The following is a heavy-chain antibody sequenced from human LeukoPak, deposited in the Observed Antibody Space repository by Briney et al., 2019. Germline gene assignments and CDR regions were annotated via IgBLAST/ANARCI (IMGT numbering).Heavy chain of an antibody. Sequence: SETLSLTCTVSGGSISSGGYYWSWIRQHPGKGLEWIGYIYYSGSTYYNPSLKSRVAISVDTSENQFSLKLSSVTAADTAVYYCASGSTSFDADDAFDIWGQGTMVTVSS. CDR2: IYYSGST. CDR1: GGSISSGGYY. CDR3: ASGSTSFDADDAFDI. J-gene: IGHJ3*02. D-gene: IGHD2-2*01. V-gene: IGHV4-31*03.